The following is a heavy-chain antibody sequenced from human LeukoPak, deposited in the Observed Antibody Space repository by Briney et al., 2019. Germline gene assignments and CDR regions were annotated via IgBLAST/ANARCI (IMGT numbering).Heavy chain of an antibody. D-gene: IGHD1-1*01. CDR3: ARGTGRPAYYFDY. Sequence: SETLSLTCTVSGVSISSYYWSWIRQPPGKGLEWIGYIYYSGSTNYNPSLKSRVTISIDTSKNQFSLKLSSVTAADTAVYYCARGTGRPAYYFDYWGQGTLVTVSP. CDR2: IYYSGST. CDR1: GVSISSYY. V-gene: IGHV4-59*08. J-gene: IGHJ4*02.